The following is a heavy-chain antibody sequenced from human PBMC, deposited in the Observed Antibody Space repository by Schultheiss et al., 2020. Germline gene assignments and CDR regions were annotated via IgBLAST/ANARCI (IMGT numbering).Heavy chain of an antibody. CDR3: ARGAPLWLQSEEYFDY. Sequence: ASVKVSCKASGYTFTSYGISWVRQAPGQGLEWMGWISAYNGNTNYAQKLQGRVTITADESTSTAYMELSSLRSEDTAVYYCARGAPLWLQSEEYFDYWGQGTLVNGYS. D-gene: IGHD5-18*01. V-gene: IGHV1-18*04. J-gene: IGHJ4*02. CDR2: ISAYNGNT. CDR1: GYTFTSYG.